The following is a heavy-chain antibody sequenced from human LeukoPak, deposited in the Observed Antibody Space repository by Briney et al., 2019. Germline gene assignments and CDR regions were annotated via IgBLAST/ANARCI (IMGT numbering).Heavy chain of an antibody. CDR3: ATGYYDSSGYYVNWFDP. J-gene: IGHJ5*02. CDR1: GYTLSELS. CDR2: FVPEDGET. Sequence: ASAKVSCKVSGYTLSELSMHWVRQAPGEGVEWMGGFVPEDGETIYAQKFQGRVTMTEDTSTETAYMELSSLRSEDTAVYYCATGYYDSSGYYVNWFDPWGQGTLVTVSS. D-gene: IGHD3-22*01. V-gene: IGHV1-24*01.